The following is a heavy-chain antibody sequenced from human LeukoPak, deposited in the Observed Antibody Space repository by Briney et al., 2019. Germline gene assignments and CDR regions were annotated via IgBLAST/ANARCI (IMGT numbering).Heavy chain of an antibody. CDR3: ARLRSFRTY. Sequence: PSETLSLTCAVYGGSFSGYYWSWIRQPPGKGLEWIGEINHSGSTNYNPSLKSRVTISVDTSKNQFSLKLSSVTAADTAVYYCARLRSFRTYWGQGTLVTASS. J-gene: IGHJ4*02. CDR2: INHSGST. CDR1: GGSFSGYY. D-gene: IGHD4-17*01. V-gene: IGHV4-34*01.